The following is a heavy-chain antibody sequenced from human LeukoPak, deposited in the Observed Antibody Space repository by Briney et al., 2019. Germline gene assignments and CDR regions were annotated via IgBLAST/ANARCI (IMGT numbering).Heavy chain of an antibody. J-gene: IGHJ1*01. D-gene: IGHD6-19*01. Sequence: PSETLSLTCGVNGGSFSGYYWGWIRQPPGQVLEWIWEINHSGSTKYNPSLKSRVTISVDTSKNQFSLKVTSVTAADTAVYYCARQYGSGWYKGYFQYWGQGTLVTVSS. CDR3: ARQYGSGWYKGYFQY. CDR2: INHSGST. V-gene: IGHV4-34*01. CDR1: GGSFSGYY.